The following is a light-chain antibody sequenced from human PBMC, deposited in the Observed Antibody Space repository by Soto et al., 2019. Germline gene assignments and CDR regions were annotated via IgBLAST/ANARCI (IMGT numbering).Light chain of an antibody. CDR3: QQYHDWPRT. J-gene: IGKJ2*01. CDR2: GAS. CDR1: QGVDTN. V-gene: IGKV3-15*01. Sequence: EIVMRQSPATLSVSPGESATLSCRASQGVDTNLAWYQQKPGQTPRLLIHGASTRATGAPDRVAGSGSGTQFTLTISSLQSEDFAIYYCQQYHDWPRTFGQGTKLEI.